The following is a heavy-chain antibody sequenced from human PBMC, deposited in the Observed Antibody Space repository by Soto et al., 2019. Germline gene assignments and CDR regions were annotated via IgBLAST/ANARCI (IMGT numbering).Heavy chain of an antibody. CDR1: GGSISSSSYY. CDR3: ARRGSSTWYGY. Sequence: QLQLQESGPGLVKPSETLSLTCTVSGGSISSSSYYWGWIRQPPGKGLEWIGCIYYSGSTYYNPALKRRVTISVDTSKNQFSLKLSSVTAADTAVYYCARRGSSTWYGYWGQGTLVTVSS. V-gene: IGHV4-39*01. D-gene: IGHD6-13*01. CDR2: IYYSGST. J-gene: IGHJ4*02.